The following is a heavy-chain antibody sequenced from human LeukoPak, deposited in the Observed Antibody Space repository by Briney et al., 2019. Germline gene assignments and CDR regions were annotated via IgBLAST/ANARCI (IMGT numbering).Heavy chain of an antibody. CDR2: INTDGTVT. J-gene: IGHJ4*02. CDR1: GFTFSKYW. CDR3: ATKQWLAPPPDS. V-gene: IGHV3-74*01. D-gene: IGHD6-19*01. Sequence: GGSLRLSCAASGFTFSKYWMLWVRQAPGKGLESVSRINTDGTVTTYADSVKGRFTVSTDHADNTMFLQMNSVRDEDTAVYYCATKQWLAPPPDSWGQGTPVTVSS.